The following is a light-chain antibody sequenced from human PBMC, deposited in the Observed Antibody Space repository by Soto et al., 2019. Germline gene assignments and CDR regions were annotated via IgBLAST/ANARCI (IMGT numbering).Light chain of an antibody. CDR3: QQDGSSPPYT. Sequence: EVVLTQSPGTLSLSPGERATLSCRASQSVTNNYFAWYQQKPGQAPRLLIFGSSDRATGIPDRFSGSGSGTDFTLPISRLEPEDFAVYYCQQDGSSPPYTFGQGTKLEIK. CDR2: GSS. V-gene: IGKV3-20*01. CDR1: QSVTNNY. J-gene: IGKJ2*01.